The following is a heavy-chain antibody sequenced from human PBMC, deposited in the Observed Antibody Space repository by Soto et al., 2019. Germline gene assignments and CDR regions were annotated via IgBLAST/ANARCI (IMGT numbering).Heavy chain of an antibody. CDR3: ARLRITTVWFDP. CDR2: IYYSGST. CDR1: GGSISSGDYY. D-gene: IGHD3-3*01. V-gene: IGHV4-30-4*01. Sequence: QVQLQESGPGLVKPSQTLSLTCTVSGGSISSGDYYWSWIRQPPGKGLEWIGYIYYSGSTYYNPSLKGRVTISVDTSKNQFSLKLCSVTAADTAVYYCARLRITTVWFDPWGQGTLVTVSS. J-gene: IGHJ5*02.